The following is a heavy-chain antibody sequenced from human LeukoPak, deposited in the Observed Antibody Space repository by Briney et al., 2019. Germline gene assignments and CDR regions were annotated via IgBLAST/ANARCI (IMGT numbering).Heavy chain of an antibody. J-gene: IGHJ4*02. Sequence: SETLSLTCTVSGGSISSYYWSWIRQPPGKGLEWIGYIYYSGSTNYNPSLKSRVTISVDTSKNQFSLKLSSVTAADTAVYYCARAGFALAPHRGTPFDYWGQGTLVTVSS. CDR1: GGSISSYY. CDR2: IYYSGST. V-gene: IGHV4-59*01. CDR3: ARAGFALAPHRGTPFDY. D-gene: IGHD6-6*01.